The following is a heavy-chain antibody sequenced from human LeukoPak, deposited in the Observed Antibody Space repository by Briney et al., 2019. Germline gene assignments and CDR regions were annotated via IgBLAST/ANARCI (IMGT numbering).Heavy chain of an antibody. CDR1: GFTFSDYG. Sequence: PGGSLRLSCAASGFTFSDYGMHWVRQAPGKGLEWVAFIRYDGTNKYYADSVKGRFTISRDNSKNTLSLQVNSLRAEDTAVYYCARDIKGQYQDAFDIWGQGTMVTVSS. CDR3: ARDIKGQYQDAFDI. CDR2: IRYDGTNK. V-gene: IGHV3-30*02. J-gene: IGHJ3*02. D-gene: IGHD2-2*01.